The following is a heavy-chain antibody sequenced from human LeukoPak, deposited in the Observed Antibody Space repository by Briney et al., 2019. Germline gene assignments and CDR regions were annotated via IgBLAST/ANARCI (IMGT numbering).Heavy chain of an antibody. CDR1: GGSISSYY. Sequence: SETLSLTCTVSGGSISSYYWSWIRQPPGKGLEWIGYIYYSGSTNYNPSLKSRVTISVDTSKNQFSLKLSSVTAADTAVYYCARKYGVDCWYFDLWGRGTLVTVFS. CDR3: ARKYGVDCWYFDL. V-gene: IGHV4-59*01. J-gene: IGHJ2*01. CDR2: IYYSGST. D-gene: IGHD2-21*02.